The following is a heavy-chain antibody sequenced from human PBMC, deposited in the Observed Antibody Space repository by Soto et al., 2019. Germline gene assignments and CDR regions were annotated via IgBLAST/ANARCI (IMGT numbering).Heavy chain of an antibody. J-gene: IGHJ5*02. CDR2: IKQDGSEK. V-gene: IGHV3-7*01. CDR3: ARVPVVVPAATRNWFDP. D-gene: IGHD2-2*01. Sequence: GGSLRLSCAASGFTFSSYWMSWVRQAPGKGLERVANIKQDGSEKYYLDSVKGRFTISRDNAKNSLYLQMNSLRAEDTAVYYCARVPVVVPAATRNWFDPWGQGTLVTVSS. CDR1: GFTFSSYW.